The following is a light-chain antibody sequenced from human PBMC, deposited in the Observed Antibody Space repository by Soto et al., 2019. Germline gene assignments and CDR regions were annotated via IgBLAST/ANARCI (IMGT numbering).Light chain of an antibody. J-gene: IGKJ4*01. V-gene: IGKV1-5*03. CDR3: QQYDSYST. Sequence: DIQMTQFPSTLSASVGGRVTITCRASQSISSWLAWYQQKPGRAPNLLIYKASSLASGVPSRFSGSGFGTEVTLTISSLQPDDIAIYYCQQYDSYSTFGGGTKVEIK. CDR2: KAS. CDR1: QSISSW.